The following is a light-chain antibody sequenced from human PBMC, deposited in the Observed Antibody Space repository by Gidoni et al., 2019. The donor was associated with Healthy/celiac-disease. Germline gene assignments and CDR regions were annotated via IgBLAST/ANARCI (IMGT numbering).Light chain of an antibody. CDR3: AAWDDSLNGYV. V-gene: IGLV1-44*01. Sequence: QSVLTQPPSASGTPGQRVTISCSGSSSNIGSNTVNWYQQLPGTAPKLRIYSNNQRPSGVPDRFSVSKSGTSASLAISGLQSEDEADYYCAAWDDSLNGYVFGTGTKVTVL. CDR2: SNN. J-gene: IGLJ1*01. CDR1: SSNIGSNT.